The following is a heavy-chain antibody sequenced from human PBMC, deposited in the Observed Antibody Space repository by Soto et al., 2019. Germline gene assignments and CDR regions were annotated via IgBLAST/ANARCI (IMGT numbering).Heavy chain of an antibody. CDR2: INAGNGNT. CDR1: GYTFTSYA. Sequence: QVQLVQSGAEVKKPGASVKVSCKASGYTFTSYAMHWVRQAPGQRLEWMGWINAGNGNTKYSQKCQGRVTITRDTSASTAYMELRSLRSEDTAVYYCARDPGYSYGYNWGQGTLVTVSS. J-gene: IGHJ4*02. CDR3: ARDPGYSYGYN. D-gene: IGHD5-18*01. V-gene: IGHV1-3*01.